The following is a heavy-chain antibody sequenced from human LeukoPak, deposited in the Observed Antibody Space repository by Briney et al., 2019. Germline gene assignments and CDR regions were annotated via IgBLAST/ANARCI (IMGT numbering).Heavy chain of an antibody. J-gene: IGHJ4*02. V-gene: IGHV1-2*02. CDR2: INPNSGGT. Sequence: ASVKVSCKASGYTFTGYYMHWVRQAPGQGLEWMGWINPNSGGTNYAQKFQGRVTMTRDTSISTAYMELSRLRSDDTAVYYCARGPSTKSMVRGSGPFDYWGQGTLVTVSS. CDR1: GYTFTGYY. CDR3: ARGPSTKSMVRGSGPFDY. D-gene: IGHD3-10*01.